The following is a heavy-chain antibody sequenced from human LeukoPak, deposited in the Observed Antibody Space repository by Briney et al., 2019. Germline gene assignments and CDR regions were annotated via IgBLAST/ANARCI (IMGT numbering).Heavy chain of an antibody. V-gene: IGHV3-30*18. J-gene: IGHJ4*02. D-gene: IGHD2-21*02. CDR1: GFIFSSYG. CDR2: ISHDGNYK. Sequence: GGSLRLSCAASGFIFSSYGMHWVRQAPGKGLEWVAVISHDGNYKFYSDTVKGRFTISRDNSRNTLFLQMNSLRAEDTAVYYCAKAWEIIVVVTAVDYWGQGTLVTVSS. CDR3: AKAWEIIVVVTAVDY.